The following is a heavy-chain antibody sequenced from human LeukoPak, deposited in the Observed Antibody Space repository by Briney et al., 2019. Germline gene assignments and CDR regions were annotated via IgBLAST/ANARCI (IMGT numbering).Heavy chain of an antibody. CDR2: ISGSGGST. V-gene: IGHV3-23*01. CDR3: AKDQRRYGSASYDDAFDI. Sequence: GGSLRLSCAASGFTFSSYAMSWVRQAPGKGLEWVSAISGSGGSTYYADSVKGRFTISRDNSKNTLYLQMNSLRAEDTAVYYCAKDQRRYGSASYDDAFDIWGQGTMVTVSS. CDR1: GFTFSSYA. D-gene: IGHD3-10*01. J-gene: IGHJ3*02.